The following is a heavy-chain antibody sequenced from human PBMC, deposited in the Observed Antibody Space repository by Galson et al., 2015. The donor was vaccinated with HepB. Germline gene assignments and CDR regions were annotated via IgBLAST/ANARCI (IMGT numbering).Heavy chain of an antibody. Sequence: SLRLSCAASGFTFSSYAMHWVRQAPGKGLEWVAVISYDGSNKYYADSVKGRFTISRDNSKNTLYLQMNSLRAEDTAVYYCARDRRDFWSGFDYWGQGTLVTVSS. CDR3: ARDRRDFWSGFDY. CDR1: GFTFSSYA. CDR2: ISYDGSNK. D-gene: IGHD3-3*01. J-gene: IGHJ4*02. V-gene: IGHV3-30-3*01.